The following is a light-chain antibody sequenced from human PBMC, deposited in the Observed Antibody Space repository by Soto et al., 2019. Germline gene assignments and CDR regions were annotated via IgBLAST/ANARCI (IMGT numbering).Light chain of an antibody. Sequence: SVLTQPPSASGTPGQRVTISCSGNSSNIGSNSVSWYQQLPGAAPKLVMYSNNQWPSGVPDRFSGSKSGTSASLAISGLQSEDEADYYCAAWDDNLNGYVFGTGTKVTVL. CDR3: AAWDDNLNGYV. J-gene: IGLJ1*01. CDR2: SNN. CDR1: SSNIGSNS. V-gene: IGLV1-44*01.